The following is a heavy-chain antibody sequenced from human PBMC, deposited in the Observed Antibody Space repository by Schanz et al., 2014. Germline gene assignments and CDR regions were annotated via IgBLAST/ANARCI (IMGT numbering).Heavy chain of an antibody. CDR3: AKDRGGDCGDGCFNWYFDL. CDR2: ISYDGSKK. V-gene: IGHV3-30*18. D-gene: IGHD2-21*02. Sequence: QVQLVESGGGVVQPGRSLRLSCAASGFMFSSYGMHWVRQAPGKGLEWVGVISYDGSKKSYADSVKGRFTISRDNSKNTLYLQMNSLRPEDTAVYFCAKDRGGDCGDGCFNWYFDLWGRGTLVTVSS. J-gene: IGHJ2*01. CDR1: GFMFSSYG.